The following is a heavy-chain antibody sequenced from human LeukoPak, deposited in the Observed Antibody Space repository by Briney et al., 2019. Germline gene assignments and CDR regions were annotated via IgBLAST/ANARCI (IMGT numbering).Heavy chain of an antibody. J-gene: IGHJ4*02. CDR1: GFTFSYYW. CDR2: INSDGSST. D-gene: IGHD6-19*01. V-gene: IGHV3-74*01. CDR3: ARGAGAALNY. Sequence: GGSLRLSCAASGFTFSYYWMHWVRQAPGKGLVWVSRINSDGSSTSYADSVKGRITISRDNAKNTLYLQMNSLKAEDTAVYYCARGAGAALNYWGQGTLVTVSS.